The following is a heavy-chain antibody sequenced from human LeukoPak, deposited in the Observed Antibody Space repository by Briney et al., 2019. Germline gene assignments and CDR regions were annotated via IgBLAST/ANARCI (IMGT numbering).Heavy chain of an antibody. J-gene: IGHJ4*02. CDR3: ARDFGRELAIPYY. CDR2: IYYSGST. CDR1: GGSISSYY. V-gene: IGHV4-59*01. D-gene: IGHD1-1*01. Sequence: PSETLSLTCTVSGGSISSYYWSWIRQPPGKGLEWIGYIYYSGSTNYNPSLKSRVTISVDTSKNQFSLKLSSVTAADTAVYYCARDFGRELAIPYYWGQGTLVTVSS.